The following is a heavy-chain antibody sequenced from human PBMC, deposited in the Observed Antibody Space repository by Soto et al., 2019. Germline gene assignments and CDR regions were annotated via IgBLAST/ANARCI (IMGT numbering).Heavy chain of an antibody. D-gene: IGHD1-26*01. CDR1: GFTFSTYT. J-gene: IGHJ6*02. CDR2: ISRSGNYI. V-gene: IGHV3-21*01. CDR3: VRNRGPRRPGLGKHYYYYGMDV. Sequence: EVQLVESGGGLVKPGGSLRLSCAASGFTFSTYTMNWVRQAPGKGLEWVSSISRSGNYIYYADSVKGRFTSSRDSAKNSLYLQMDRLRADDTAVYYWVRNRGPRRPGLGKHYYYYGMDVWGLGTTVTVSS.